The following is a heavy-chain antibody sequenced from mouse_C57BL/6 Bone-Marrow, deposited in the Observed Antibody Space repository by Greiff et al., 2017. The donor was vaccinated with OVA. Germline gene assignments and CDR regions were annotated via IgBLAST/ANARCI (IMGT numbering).Heavy chain of an antibody. CDR1: GFTFTDYY. CDR3: ASHGNRYAMDY. J-gene: IGHJ4*01. V-gene: IGHV7-3*01. CDR2: IRNKANGYTT. D-gene: IGHD1-1*01. Sequence: EVKLMESGGGLVQPGGSLSLSCAASGFTFTDYYMSWVRQPPGKALEWLGFIRNKANGYTTEYSASVKGRFTISRDNSQSILYLQMNALRAEDSATYYCASHGNRYAMDYWGQGTSVTVSS.